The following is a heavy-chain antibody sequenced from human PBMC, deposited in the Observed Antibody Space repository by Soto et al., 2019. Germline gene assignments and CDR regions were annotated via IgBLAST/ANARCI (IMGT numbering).Heavy chain of an antibody. CDR3: ARDIRYGSERTESNYFDY. CDR2: IIPIFGTA. D-gene: IGHD3-10*01. V-gene: IGHV1-69*13. CDR1: WYNFTDYV. J-gene: IGHJ4*02. Sequence: ASVEGSCKASWYNFTDYVLHWVRQAPGQKLEWMGGIIPIFGTANYAQKFQGRVTITADESTSTAYMELSSLRSEDTAVYYCARDIRYGSERTESNYFDYWGQGTLVTVSS.